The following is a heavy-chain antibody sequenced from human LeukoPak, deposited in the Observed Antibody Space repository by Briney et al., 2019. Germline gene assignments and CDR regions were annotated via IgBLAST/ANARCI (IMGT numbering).Heavy chain of an antibody. CDR2: ISISISYI. J-gene: IGHJ5*02. Sequence: PGGSLRLSCAASGFTFTGYSMNWVRQAPGKGLEWVSSISISISYIYYAESLKGRFTISRDNAKNSLYMQMNSLRAEDTAVYYCARDRPWELPNWFDPWGQGTLVTVSS. CDR1: GFTFTGYS. V-gene: IGHV3-21*01. CDR3: ARDRPWELPNWFDP. D-gene: IGHD1-26*01.